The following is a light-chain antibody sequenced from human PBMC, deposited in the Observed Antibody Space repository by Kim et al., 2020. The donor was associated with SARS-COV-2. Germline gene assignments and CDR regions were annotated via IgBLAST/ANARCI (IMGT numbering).Light chain of an antibody. CDR2: WAS. CDR1: QSVLYSSNNKNY. V-gene: IGKV4-1*01. J-gene: IGKJ5*01. Sequence: DIVMTQSPDSLAVSLGERATINSKSSQSVLYSSNNKNYLAWYQQKPGQPPKLLIYWASTRESGVPDRFSGSGSGTDFTLTISSLQAEDVAVYYCQQYYSTLPITFGQGTRLEIK. CDR3: QQYYSTLPIT.